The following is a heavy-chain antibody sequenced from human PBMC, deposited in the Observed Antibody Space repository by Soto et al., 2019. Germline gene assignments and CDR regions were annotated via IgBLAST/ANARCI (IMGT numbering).Heavy chain of an antibody. J-gene: IGHJ4*02. Sequence: QVQLRESGPGLVKPSGTLSLTCAVSGGPISGSVWWTWVRQPPGKGLEWIGEVFHSGGINYNPFLKSRVTMSVDTSRSQFSLELHSVTAADTAVYYCARKAWVRFDFWGQGTLVTVSS. V-gene: IGHV4-4*02. CDR3: ARKAWVRFDF. CDR1: GGPISGSVW. CDR2: VFHSGGI. D-gene: IGHD3-16*01.